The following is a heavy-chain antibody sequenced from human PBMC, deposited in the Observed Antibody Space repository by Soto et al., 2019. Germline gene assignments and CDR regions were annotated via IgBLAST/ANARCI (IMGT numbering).Heavy chain of an antibody. CDR3: AREPSHGDLDY. V-gene: IGHV3-64*07. D-gene: IGHD4-17*01. Sequence: EVHLVESGGGLVQPGGSLRLSCVASGFTFSDYRMHWVRQVSGKGLEYVSVITSKGDTTFYVDSEKGRFTISRDNSSNTLYLQMDRLRDEYTALYYCAREPSHGDLDYWGQGALVTVSS. CDR2: ITSKGDTT. J-gene: IGHJ4*02. CDR1: GFTFSDYR.